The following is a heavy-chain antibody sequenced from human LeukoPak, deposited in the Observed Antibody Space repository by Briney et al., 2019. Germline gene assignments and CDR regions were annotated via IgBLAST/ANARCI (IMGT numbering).Heavy chain of an antibody. CDR1: GGSISSSSYY. Sequence: SETLSLTCTVSGGSISSSSYYWGWIRQPPGKGLEWIGSIYYSGSTYYNPSLKSRVTISVDTSKNQFSLKLSSVTAADTAVYYCARGVYDYVWGSYRQSHSPLHYFDYWGQGTLVTVSS. CDR3: ARGVYDYVWGSYRQSHSPLHYFDY. V-gene: IGHV4-39*07. CDR2: IYYSGST. J-gene: IGHJ4*02. D-gene: IGHD3-16*02.